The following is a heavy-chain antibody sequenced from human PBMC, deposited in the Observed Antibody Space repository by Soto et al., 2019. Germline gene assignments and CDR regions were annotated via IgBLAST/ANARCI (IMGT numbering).Heavy chain of an antibody. J-gene: IGHJ5*02. CDR1: GGSISSDNW. V-gene: IGHV4-4*02. CDR3: ARNGVYSLGS. Sequence: QVQLQESGPGLVKPSGTLSLTCAVSGGSISSDNWWNWVRQPPGQGLEWIGEVYRSGSTNYDPSLKSRVTISLDMSKNQCSLTLTSVTAADTAMYYCARNGVYSLGSWGQGTLVTVSS. D-gene: IGHD4-17*01. CDR2: VYRSGST.